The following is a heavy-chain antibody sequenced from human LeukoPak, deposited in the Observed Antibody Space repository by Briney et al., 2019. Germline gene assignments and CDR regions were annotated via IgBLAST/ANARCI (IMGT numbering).Heavy chain of an antibody. D-gene: IGHD3-22*01. CDR3: ARVYYYYDSSGILPLYFYY. V-gene: IGHV1-2*02. CDR2: VNPTSGGT. Sequence: ASVTVSFTASAGTFIIYAISWVRQPPGQGLEWMGWVNPTSGGTNYAHKFQGRVTMTRDTSINTAYMELSRLRSDDTAVYYCARVYYYYDSSGILPLYFYYWGQGTLVTVSS. CDR1: AGTFIIYA. J-gene: IGHJ4*02.